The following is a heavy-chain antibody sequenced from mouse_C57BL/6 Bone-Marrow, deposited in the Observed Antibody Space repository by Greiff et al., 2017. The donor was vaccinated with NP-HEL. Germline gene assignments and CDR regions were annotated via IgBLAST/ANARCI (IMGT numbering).Heavy chain of an antibody. CDR2: SRNKANDFTT. CDR1: GFTFSDFY. CDR3: ARDAGFYYAMDY. V-gene: IGHV7-1*01. Sequence: EVKVVESGGGLVQSGRSLRLSCVTSGFTFSDFYMEWVRQAPGKGLEWIAASRNKANDFTTEYSASVKGRFIVSRDTSQSILYLQMNALRAEDTAIYYCARDAGFYYAMDYWGQGTSVPVSS. J-gene: IGHJ4*01.